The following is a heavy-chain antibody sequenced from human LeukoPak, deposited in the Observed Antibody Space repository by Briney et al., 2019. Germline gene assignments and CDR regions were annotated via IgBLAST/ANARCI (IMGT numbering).Heavy chain of an antibody. CDR2: ITSSSSYI. CDR3: ARDGCSGGSCSFDY. Sequence: PGGSLRLSCAASGFTVSSNYMSWVRQAPGKGLEWVSSITSSSSYIYYADSVKGRFTISRDNAKNSLYLQMNSLRADDTAVYYCARDGCSGGSCSFDYWGQGTLVTVSS. V-gene: IGHV3-21*01. CDR1: GFTVSSNY. J-gene: IGHJ4*02. D-gene: IGHD2-15*01.